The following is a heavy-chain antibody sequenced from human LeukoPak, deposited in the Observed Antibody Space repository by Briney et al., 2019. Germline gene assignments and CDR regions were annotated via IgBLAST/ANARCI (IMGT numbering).Heavy chain of an antibody. CDR1: GFTFSSYW. CDR3: AREGEPYSSGWYIGGY. CDR2: INSEGSST. J-gene: IGHJ4*02. V-gene: IGHV3-74*01. Sequence: GGSLRLSCAASGFTFSSYWMHWVRQAPGKGLVWVSRINSEGSSTGHADSVKGRFTISRDNAKNTLYLQMNSLRPEDTAVYYCAREGEPYSSGWYIGGYWGQGTLVTVSS. D-gene: IGHD6-19*01.